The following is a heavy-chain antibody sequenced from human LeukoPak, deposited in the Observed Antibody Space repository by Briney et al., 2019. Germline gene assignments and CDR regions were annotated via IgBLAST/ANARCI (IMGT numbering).Heavy chain of an antibody. Sequence: PSETLSLTCAVSGYSISSGYYWGWIRQPPGKGLEWIGSIYHSGSTYYNPSLKSRVTISVDTSKNQFSLKLSSVTAADTAVYYCARPNRPRGGYDFWSGYFVAFDIWGQGTMVTVSS. D-gene: IGHD3-3*01. J-gene: IGHJ3*02. CDR2: IYHSGST. CDR3: ARPNRPRGGYDFWSGYFVAFDI. V-gene: IGHV4-38-2*01. CDR1: GYSISSGYY.